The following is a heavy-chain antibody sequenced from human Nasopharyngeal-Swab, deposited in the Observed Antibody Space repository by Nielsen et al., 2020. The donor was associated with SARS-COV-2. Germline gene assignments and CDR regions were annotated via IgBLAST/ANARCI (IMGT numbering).Heavy chain of an antibody. Sequence: ASGKVSCKASGYTFTGYYMHWVRQAPGQGLEWMGWINPNSGGTNYAQKFQGWVTMTRDTSISTAYMELSRLRSDDTAVYYCARDLVADYALTVRGNYYYGMDVWGQGTTVTVSS. CDR1: GYTFTGYY. J-gene: IGHJ6*02. CDR2: INPNSGGT. CDR3: ARDLVADYALTVRGNYYYGMDV. D-gene: IGHD4/OR15-4a*01. V-gene: IGHV1-2*04.